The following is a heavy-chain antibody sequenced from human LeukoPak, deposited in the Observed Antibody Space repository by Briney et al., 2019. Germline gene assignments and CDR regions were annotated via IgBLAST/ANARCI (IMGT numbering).Heavy chain of an antibody. J-gene: IGHJ4*02. V-gene: IGHV1-2*02. CDR1: GYTFTGYY. CDR3: AREDNWNNIFDY. Sequence: GGSLRLSCAASGYTFTGYYMHWVRQAPGQGLEWMGWINPNSGGTNYAQKFQGRVTMTRDTSISTAYMELSRLRSDDTAVYYCAREDNWNNIFDYWGQGTLVTVSS. CDR2: INPNSGGT. D-gene: IGHD1/OR15-1a*01.